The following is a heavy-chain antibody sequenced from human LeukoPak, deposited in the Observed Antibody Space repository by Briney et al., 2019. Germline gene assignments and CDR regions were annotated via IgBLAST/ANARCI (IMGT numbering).Heavy chain of an antibody. CDR2: IYYSGST. V-gene: IGHV4-39*07. CDR1: GGSISSSSYY. Sequence: SETLSLTCTVSGGSISSSSYYWGWIRQPPGKGLEWIGSIYYSGSTYYNPSLKSRVTISVDTSKNQFSLKLSSVTAADTAVYYCAREITMVRGVIPHDAFDIWGQGTMVTVSS. D-gene: IGHD3-10*01. CDR3: AREITMVRGVIPHDAFDI. J-gene: IGHJ3*02.